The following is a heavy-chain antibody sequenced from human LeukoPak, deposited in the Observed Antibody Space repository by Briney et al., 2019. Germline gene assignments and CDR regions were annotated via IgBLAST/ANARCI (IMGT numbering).Heavy chain of an antibody. CDR3: ARALYYDSSGYYPGLDH. J-gene: IGHJ4*02. Sequence: GASVKVSCKASGYTFNSYAFSWVRQAPGQGLEWMGWIGGYNADTNYARKFQGRVTMTIDRSTAYLELRSLRPDDTAVYYCARALYYDSSGYYPGLDHWGQGTLVTVSS. V-gene: IGHV1-18*01. CDR1: GYTFNSYA. CDR2: IGGYNADT. D-gene: IGHD3-22*01.